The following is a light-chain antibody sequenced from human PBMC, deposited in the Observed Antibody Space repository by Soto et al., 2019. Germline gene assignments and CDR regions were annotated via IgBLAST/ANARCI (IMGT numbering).Light chain of an antibody. CDR1: SSNIGAGYD. CDR2: GNN. V-gene: IGLV1-40*01. CDR3: QSYDSSLDVV. J-gene: IGLJ2*01. Sequence: QSVLTQPPSVSGAPGQRVTISCTGSSSNIGAGYDVHWYQQLPGTAPKLLIYGNNNRPSGVTDRFSGSKSGTSASLAITGLQAEDETDYYCQSYDSSLDVVFGGGTKLTVL.